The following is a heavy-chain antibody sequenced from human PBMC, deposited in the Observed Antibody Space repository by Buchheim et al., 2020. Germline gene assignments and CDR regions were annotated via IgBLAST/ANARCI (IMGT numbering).Heavy chain of an antibody. D-gene: IGHD2-15*01. CDR1: GFSFSSYS. CDR3: APYCSGGSCYSLDY. V-gene: IGHV3-21*01. Sequence: EVQLVESGGGLVKPGGSLRLSCAASGFSFSSYSMNWVRQPPGKGLEWVSSIISSSSHIFYADSVKGRFTISRDNANGSLYLQMNSLRAEDTAVYYCAPYCSGGSCYSLDYWGQGTL. CDR2: IISSSSHI. J-gene: IGHJ4*02.